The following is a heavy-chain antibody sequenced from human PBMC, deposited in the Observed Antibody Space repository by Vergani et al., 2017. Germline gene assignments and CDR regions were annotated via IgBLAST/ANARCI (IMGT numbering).Heavy chain of an antibody. CDR3: ARWVKQLYGHGWFDP. Sequence: QVQLVQSGAEVKKPGSSVKVSCKASGGTFSSYAISWVRQAPGQGLEWMGGIIPIFGTANYAQKFQGRVTITADESKSTAYMELSSLRSEDAAVYYCARWVKQLYGHGWFDPWGQGTLVTVSS. CDR1: GGTFSSYA. V-gene: IGHV1-69*01. J-gene: IGHJ5*02. D-gene: IGHD6-13*01. CDR2: IIPIFGTA.